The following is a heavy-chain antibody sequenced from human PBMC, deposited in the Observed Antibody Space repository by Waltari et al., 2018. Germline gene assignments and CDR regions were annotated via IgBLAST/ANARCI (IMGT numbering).Heavy chain of an antibody. D-gene: IGHD2-21*01. Sequence: EVRLVESGGGPVQPGRSLTLSCLPSGYKFGNYALSWFRRSPGKGLEWIRLVRSTADRGTTEYAVAVRGRFHASREDSKGIAYLQMNSLRAEDTGVYYCSRGPIDAGHFDYWGQGSLVTVSS. CDR3: SRGPIDAGHFDY. J-gene: IGHJ4*02. CDR2: VRSTADRGTT. V-gene: IGHV3-49*03. CDR1: GYKFGNYA.